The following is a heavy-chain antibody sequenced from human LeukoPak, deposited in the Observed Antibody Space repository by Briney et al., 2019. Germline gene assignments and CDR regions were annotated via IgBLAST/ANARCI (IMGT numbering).Heavy chain of an antibody. Sequence: SETLSLTCTVSGGSISSYYWSWIRQPPGKGLEWIGYIYYSGSTNYNPSLKSRVTISVDTSKNQFSLNLSSVTAADTAMYYCARDSLWFDPWGQGTLVTVSS. CDR1: GGSISSYY. CDR3: ARDSLWFDP. V-gene: IGHV4-59*01. J-gene: IGHJ5*02. CDR2: IYYSGST.